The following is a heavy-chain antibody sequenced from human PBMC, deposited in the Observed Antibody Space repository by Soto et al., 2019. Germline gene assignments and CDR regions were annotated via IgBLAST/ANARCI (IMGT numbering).Heavy chain of an antibody. D-gene: IGHD3-3*01. CDR1: GFTFSSYA. Sequence: EVQLLESGGGLVQPGGSLRLSCAASGFTFSSYAMSWVRQAPGKGLEWVSAISGSGGSTYYADSVKGRFTISRDNSKNTLYLQMNSLRAEDTAVYYCAKEELRFLEWLLDGWFDPWGQGTLVTVSS. CDR3: AKEELRFLEWLLDGWFDP. J-gene: IGHJ5*02. CDR2: ISGSGGST. V-gene: IGHV3-23*01.